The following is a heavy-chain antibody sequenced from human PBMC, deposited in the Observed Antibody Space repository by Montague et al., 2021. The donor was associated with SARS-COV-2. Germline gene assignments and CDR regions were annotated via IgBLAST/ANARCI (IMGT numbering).Heavy chain of an antibody. D-gene: IGHD3-22*01. J-gene: IGHJ5*01. CDR3: SRARRGHYMSWFDF. V-gene: IGHV4-34*10. Sequence: SETLSLTCAVYSSSFLPYNCSWSCQPQGGGQELIGEVNLSGNGFYYSSPSSRVPISVSTSTSQYYLCLTLVTVADTAVSYCSRARRGHYMSWFDFWGQGTLVIVSS. CDR2: VNLSGNG. CDR1: SSSFLPYN.